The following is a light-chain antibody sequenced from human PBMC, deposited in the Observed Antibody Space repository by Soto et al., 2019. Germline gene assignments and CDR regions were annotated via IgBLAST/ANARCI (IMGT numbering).Light chain of an antibody. CDR2: DAS. V-gene: IGKV1-5*01. J-gene: IGKJ2*01. CDR1: QTIYNW. Sequence: DIQMTQSPSTLSASVGDRVTITCRASQTIYNWLAWYQHKPGKAPKLLIYDASNLETGVPSRFTGSGSGTEFTLTIXXXXXDDFATYYCQQYNSYPYTFGQGTXLX. CDR3: QQYNSYPYT.